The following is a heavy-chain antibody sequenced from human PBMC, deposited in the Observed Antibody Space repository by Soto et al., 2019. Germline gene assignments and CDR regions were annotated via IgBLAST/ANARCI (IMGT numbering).Heavy chain of an antibody. V-gene: IGHV6-1*01. D-gene: IGHD3-3*01. CDR1: GDSVSSNSAA. Sequence: PSQTLSLTCAISGDSVSSNSAAWNRIRQSPSRGLEWLGRTYYRSKWYSEYAVSMKGRISINPDTSKNQFSLQLNSVTPEDTAVYYCARGIFYDFWSGDWFDPWGQGTLVTVSS. CDR2: TYYRSKWYS. J-gene: IGHJ5*02. CDR3: ARGIFYDFWSGDWFDP.